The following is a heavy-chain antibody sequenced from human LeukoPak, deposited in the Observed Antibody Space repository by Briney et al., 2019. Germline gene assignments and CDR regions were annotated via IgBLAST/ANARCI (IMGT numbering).Heavy chain of an antibody. V-gene: IGHV4-34*01. CDR3: ARGVDSAKVGY. Sequence: PSETLSLTCTVYGGSLSHNYWHWIRQPPGKGLEWIGEIHPSGTTTYNPSLESRVSISVDTPNNQFSLRVTSVTAADTAIYYCARGVDSAKVGYWGRGTLVTVSS. CDR2: IHPSGTT. D-gene: IGHD3-3*01. J-gene: IGHJ4*02. CDR1: GGSLSHNY.